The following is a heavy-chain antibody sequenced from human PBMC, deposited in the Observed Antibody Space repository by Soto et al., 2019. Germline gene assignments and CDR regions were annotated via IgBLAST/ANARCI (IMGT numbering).Heavy chain of an antibody. D-gene: IGHD4-17*01. CDR1: GYGFTSYW. CDR2: IYPGDSDT. Sequence: GSLKISCKGCGYGFTSYWIGWVRQMPGKGLEWMGIIYPGDSDTRYSPSFQGQVTISADKSISTAYLQWSSLKASDTAMYYCARPSTADDAFDIWGQGTMVTGSS. J-gene: IGHJ3*02. V-gene: IGHV5-51*01. CDR3: ARPSTADDAFDI.